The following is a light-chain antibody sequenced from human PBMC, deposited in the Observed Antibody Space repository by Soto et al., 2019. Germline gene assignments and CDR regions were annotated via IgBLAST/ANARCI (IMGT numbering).Light chain of an antibody. Sequence: QSVLTQPASASGSPGQSITISCTGTSSDVGAYNYVSWYQQHPGKAPKLIIYEVSNRPSGVSNRFSGSKSGNTASLTISGLQAEDEADYYCSSYTRSSTLVLFGAGTKVTVL. CDR1: SSDVGAYNY. CDR3: SSYTRSSTLVL. V-gene: IGLV2-14*01. J-gene: IGLJ2*01. CDR2: EVS.